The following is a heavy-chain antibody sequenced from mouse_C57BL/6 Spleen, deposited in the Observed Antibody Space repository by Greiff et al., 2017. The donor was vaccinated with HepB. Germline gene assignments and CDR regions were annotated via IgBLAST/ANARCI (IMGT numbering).Heavy chain of an antibody. D-gene: IGHD1-1*01. CDR1: GYAFTNYL. CDR3: ARGIYYYGSSYYFDY. CDR2: INPGSGGT. Sequence: QVQLQQSGAELVRPGTSVKVSCKASGYAFTNYLIEWVKQRPGQGLEWIGVINPGSGGTNYNEKFKGKATLTADKSSSTAYMQLSSLTSEDSAVYFGARGIYYYGSSYYFDYWGQGTTLTVSS. V-gene: IGHV1-54*01. J-gene: IGHJ2*01.